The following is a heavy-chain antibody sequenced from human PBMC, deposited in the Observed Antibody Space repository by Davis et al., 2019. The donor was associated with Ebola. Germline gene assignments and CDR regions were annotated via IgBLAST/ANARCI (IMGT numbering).Heavy chain of an antibody. CDR3: TSQSISTSCSSTSCYRYYYYYYGMDV. Sequence: GGSLRLSCAASGFTFSNAWMNWVRQAPGKGLEWVGRIKSKTDGGTTDYAAPVKGRFTISSDDSKNTLYLQMNSLKTEDTAVYYCTSQSISTSCSSTSCYRYYYYYYGMDVWGQGTTVTVSS. CDR1: GFTFSNAW. J-gene: IGHJ6*02. D-gene: IGHD2-2*01. V-gene: IGHV3-15*07. CDR2: IKSKTDGGTT.